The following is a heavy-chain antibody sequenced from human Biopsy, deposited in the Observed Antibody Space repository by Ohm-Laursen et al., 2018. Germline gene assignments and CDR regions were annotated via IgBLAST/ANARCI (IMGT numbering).Heavy chain of an antibody. V-gene: IGHV1-46*01. Sequence: GASVKVSCKASGYNFGNYYINWVRKVPGQGLEWLGVVNPVAEATMYAQKFQDRITLTRDASTNTVYMDLTSLTSEDTAVYYCARESPLQLGVCGAIRCFKEVFGMDVWGQGTTVIVSS. CDR1: GYNFGNYY. D-gene: IGHD7-27*01. CDR2: VNPVAEAT. CDR3: ARESPLQLGVCGAIRCFKEVFGMDV. J-gene: IGHJ6*02.